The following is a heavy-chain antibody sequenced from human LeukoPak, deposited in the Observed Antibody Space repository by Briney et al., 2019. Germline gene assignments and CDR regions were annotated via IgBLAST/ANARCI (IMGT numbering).Heavy chain of an antibody. CDR2: IKQDGTEK. CDR3: ARVGGDNYGDYEGFDP. CDR1: GFTFSSYW. D-gene: IGHD4-17*01. Sequence: GGSLRLSCAASGFTFSSYWMSWVRQAPGKGLEWVANIKQDGTEKYYVDSVKGRFTISRDNAKNSLYLQMNSLRAEDTAVYYCARVGGDNYGDYEGFDPWGQGTLVTVSS. V-gene: IGHV3-7*02. J-gene: IGHJ5*02.